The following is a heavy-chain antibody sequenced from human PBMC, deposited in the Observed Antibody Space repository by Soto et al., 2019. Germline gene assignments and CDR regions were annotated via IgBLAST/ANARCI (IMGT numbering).Heavy chain of an antibody. CDR1: GFTFSIYW. J-gene: IGHJ6*02. D-gene: IGHD1-26*01. V-gene: IGHV3-74*01. CDR3: TRVGGSVSGMDV. Sequence: EVQLVESGGGLVQPGGSLSLSCAASGFTFSIYWMHWVRQAPGKGPVWVSRIDNAGSSARYADSVKGRFTISRDNAKNTVYLQKNSLRAEDTAVYYCTRVGGSVSGMDVWGQGTTVTVSS. CDR2: IDNAGSSA.